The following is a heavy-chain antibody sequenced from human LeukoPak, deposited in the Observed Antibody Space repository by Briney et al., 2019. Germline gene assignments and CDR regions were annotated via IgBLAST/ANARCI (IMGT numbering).Heavy chain of an antibody. D-gene: IGHD3-22*01. CDR3: ARHQTEGYYDSSSSFDY. CDR1: GYTFTRYF. V-gene: IGHV1-46*01. CDR2: INPNGGST. Sequence: ASVKVSCKASGYTFTRYFMHWVRQAPGQGPEWMGIINPNGGSTSSAQKFQDRVTMARDTSTSTVYMELSSLRSEDTAIYYCARHQTEGYYDSSSSFDYWGQGTLVTVSS. J-gene: IGHJ4*02.